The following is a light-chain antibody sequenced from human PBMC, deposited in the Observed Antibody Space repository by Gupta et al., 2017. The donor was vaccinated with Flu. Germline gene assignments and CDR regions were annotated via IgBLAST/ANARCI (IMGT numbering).Light chain of an antibody. CDR1: QSVGNNY. Sequence: DIVLTQSPGTLSLSPGERATLSCRASQSVGNNYLAWYQQKPGQAPRLLIYGASNRATGIPDRFSGSGSGTEFTFTISRLESEDFGVYYCQQKDRSPLTFGGGTKVEIK. V-gene: IGKV3-20*01. CDR3: QQKDRSPLT. J-gene: IGKJ4*01. CDR2: GAS.